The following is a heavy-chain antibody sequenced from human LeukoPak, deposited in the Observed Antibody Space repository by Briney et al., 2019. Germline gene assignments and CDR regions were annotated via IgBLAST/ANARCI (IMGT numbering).Heavy chain of an antibody. CDR3: ARGDTMVRGVSALGKYGMDV. Sequence: ASVKVSCKASGYTFTSYDINWVRQATGQGLEWMGWMNPNSGNTGYAQKFQGRVTMTRDTSITTAYMELSNLRSDDTAVYYCARGDTMVRGVSALGKYGMDVWGQGTTVTVSS. V-gene: IGHV1-8*01. J-gene: IGHJ6*02. CDR2: MNPNSGNT. CDR1: GYTFTSYD. D-gene: IGHD3-10*01.